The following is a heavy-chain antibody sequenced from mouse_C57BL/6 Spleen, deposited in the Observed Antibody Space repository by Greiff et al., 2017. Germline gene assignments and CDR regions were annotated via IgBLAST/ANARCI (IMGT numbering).Heavy chain of an antibody. CDR2: ISSGGDYI. CDR3: TRDYYSNPYWYFDV. CDR1: GFTFSSYA. Sequence: DVMLVESGEGLVKPGGSLKLSCAASGFTFSSYAMSWVRQTPEKRLEWVAYISSGGDYIYYADTVKGRFTISRDNARNTLYLQMSSLKSEDTAMYYCTRDYYSNPYWYFDVWGTGTTVTVSS. D-gene: IGHD2-5*01. J-gene: IGHJ1*03. V-gene: IGHV5-9-1*02.